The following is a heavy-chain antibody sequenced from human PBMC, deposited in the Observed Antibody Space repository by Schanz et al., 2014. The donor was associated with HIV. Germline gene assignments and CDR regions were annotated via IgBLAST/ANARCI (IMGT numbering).Heavy chain of an antibody. Sequence: VQLLESGGGVVQPGRSLRLSCTASGFTFSNYGMHWVRQAPGKGLEWVAVISYDGTKKNYADSMKGRFTISRDNSKNTLYLQMTTLRIDDTAVYYCAKPEYDSRGNSQSHFDYWGQGTLVTVSS. CDR2: ISYDGTKK. D-gene: IGHD3-22*01. CDR1: GFTFSNYG. J-gene: IGHJ4*02. V-gene: IGHV3-33*05. CDR3: AKPEYDSRGNSQSHFDY.